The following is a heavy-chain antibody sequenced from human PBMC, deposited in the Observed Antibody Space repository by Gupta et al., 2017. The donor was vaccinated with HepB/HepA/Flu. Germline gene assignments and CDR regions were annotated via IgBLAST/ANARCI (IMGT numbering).Heavy chain of an antibody. Sequence: EVQLLESGGGLVQPGGSLRLSCAASGLTFASFPMSWIRQAPGKGLEWVSAMSGKGGSPYYADAVRGRFTSSRDFSKNLLYLQMNSLRTDDTGIDYCARQWLADFWGQGALVTVSS. J-gene: IGHJ4*02. CDR2: MSGKGGSP. CDR1: GLTFASFP. D-gene: IGHD6-19*01. V-gene: IGHV3-23*01. CDR3: ARQWLADF.